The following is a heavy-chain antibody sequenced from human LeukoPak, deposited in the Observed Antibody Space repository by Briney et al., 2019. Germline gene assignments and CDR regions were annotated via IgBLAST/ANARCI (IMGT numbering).Heavy chain of an antibody. D-gene: IGHD5-12*01. CDR3: ARDPGSKWPNWYFDL. J-gene: IGHJ2*01. Sequence: SETLSLTCTVSGGSISDFYWSWVRQPPGKGLEWIAYINYAGNTNSNPSLKSRVIMSVDTSKNQFSLKLRSVTAADTAVYFCARDPGSKWPNWYFDLWGRGALVTVSS. CDR2: INYAGNT. V-gene: IGHV4-59*01. CDR1: GGSISDFY.